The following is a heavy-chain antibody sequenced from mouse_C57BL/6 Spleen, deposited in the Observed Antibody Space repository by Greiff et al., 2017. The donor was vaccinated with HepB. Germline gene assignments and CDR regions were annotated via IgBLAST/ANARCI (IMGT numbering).Heavy chain of an antibody. D-gene: IGHD2-3*01. CDR3: ARFPDGYYSYYAMVY. V-gene: IGHV1-50*01. CDR2: IDPSDSYT. Sequence: QVQLQQPGAELVKPGASVKLSCKASGYTFTSYWMQWVKQRPGQGLEWIGEIDPSDSYTNYNQKFKGKATLTVDTSSSTAYMQLSSLTSEDSAVYYCARFPDGYYSYYAMVYWGQGTSVTVSS. J-gene: IGHJ4*01. CDR1: GYTFTSYW.